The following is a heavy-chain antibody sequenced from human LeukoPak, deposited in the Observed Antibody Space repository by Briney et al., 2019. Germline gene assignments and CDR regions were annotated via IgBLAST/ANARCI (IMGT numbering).Heavy chain of an antibody. J-gene: IGHJ3*02. CDR3: ARGRYFDWLLSDSDAFDI. D-gene: IGHD3-9*01. V-gene: IGHV4-59*01. CDR2: IYYSGGT. CDR1: GGSISSYY. Sequence: SETLSLTCTVSGGSISSYYWSWIRQPPGKGLEWIGYIYYSGGTNYNPSLKSRVTISVDTSKNQFSLKLSSVTAADTAVYYCARGRYFDWLLSDSDAFDIWGQGTMVTVSS.